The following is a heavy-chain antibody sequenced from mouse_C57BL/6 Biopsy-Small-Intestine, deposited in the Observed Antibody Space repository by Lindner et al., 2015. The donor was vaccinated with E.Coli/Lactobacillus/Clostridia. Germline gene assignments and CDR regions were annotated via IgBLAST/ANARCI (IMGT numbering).Heavy chain of an antibody. CDR3: ARRPGDYFDY. V-gene: IGHV1-42*01. J-gene: IGHJ2*01. Sequence: VQLQESGPELVKPGASVKISCKASGYSFTGYYMNWVKQSPEKGLEWIGEINPSTGGTTYNQKFKAKATLTVDKSSSTAYMQLKSLTSEDSAVYYCARRPGDYFDYWGQGTTLTVSS. CDR2: INPSTGGT. CDR1: GYSFTGYY.